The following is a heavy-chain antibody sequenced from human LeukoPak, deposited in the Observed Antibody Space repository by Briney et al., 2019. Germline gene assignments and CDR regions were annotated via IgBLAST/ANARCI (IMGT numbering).Heavy chain of an antibody. Sequence: GGSLRLSCAASGFTFSNNWMNWVRQAPAKGLEWVANIKQDGSKKCYVDSVKGRFTISRDNAKNSLYLQMNSLRVEDTAVYYCARGFNADYWGQGTLVTVSS. V-gene: IGHV3-7*04. CDR1: GFTFSNNW. J-gene: IGHJ4*02. CDR2: IKQDGSKK. CDR3: ARGFNADY.